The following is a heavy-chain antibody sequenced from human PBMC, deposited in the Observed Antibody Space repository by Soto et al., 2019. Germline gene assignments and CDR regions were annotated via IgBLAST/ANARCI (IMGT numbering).Heavy chain of an antibody. CDR2: ISAYNGNT. Sequence: QVQLVQSGAEVKKPGASVKVSCKASGYTFTSYGISWVRQAPGQGLEWMGWISAYNGNTNYAQKLQGRVTMTTDTSTSTAYMEPRSLRSDDTAVYYCARDGSSGWQDYYYYGMDVWGQGTTVTVSS. D-gene: IGHD6-19*01. J-gene: IGHJ6*02. CDR3: ARDGSSGWQDYYYYGMDV. CDR1: GYTFTSYG. V-gene: IGHV1-18*01.